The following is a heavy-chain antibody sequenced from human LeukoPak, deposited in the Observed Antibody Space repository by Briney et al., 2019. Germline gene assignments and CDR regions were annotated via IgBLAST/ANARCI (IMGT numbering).Heavy chain of an antibody. CDR1: GFTFSSYA. CDR3: AKDIAVAGTAIDY. D-gene: IGHD6-19*01. CDR2: ISYDGSNK. V-gene: IGHV3-30-3*01. J-gene: IGHJ4*02. Sequence: PGGSLRLSCAASGFTFSSYAMHWVRQAPGKGLEWVAVISYDGSNKYYADSVKGRFTISRENSKNTLYLQMNSLRAEDTALYYCAKDIAVAGTAIDYWGQGTLVTVSS.